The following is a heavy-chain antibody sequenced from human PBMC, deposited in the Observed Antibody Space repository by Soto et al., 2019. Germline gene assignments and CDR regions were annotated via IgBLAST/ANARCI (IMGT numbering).Heavy chain of an antibody. CDR2: ISAYNGNT. D-gene: IGHD3-22*01. J-gene: IGHJ4*02. V-gene: IGHV1-18*01. CDR3: ARDWYYYDSSGYFLDY. Sequence: QVQLVQSGAEVKKPGASVKVSCKASGYTFTSYGISWVRQAPGQGLEWMGWISAYNGNTNYAQKLQGRVTMTTDTSTSTADMELRSLRSDDTAVYYCARDWYYYDSSGYFLDYWGQGTLVTVSS. CDR1: GYTFTSYG.